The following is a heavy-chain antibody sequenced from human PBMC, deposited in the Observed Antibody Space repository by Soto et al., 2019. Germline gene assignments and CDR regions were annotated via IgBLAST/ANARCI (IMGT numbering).Heavy chain of an antibody. Sequence: QVQLQESGPGLVKPSQTLSLTCTVSGGSISSGGYYWSWILQHPGKGLEWIGYIYYSGSTYYNPSRQSRFTISVDTYKNQFALKLSFVTAADTAVYYCARGRYGYILSWGQGTLVTVSS. CDR2: IYYSGST. D-gene: IGHD5-18*01. J-gene: IGHJ1*01. CDR3: ARGRYGYILS. V-gene: IGHV4-31*03. CDR1: GGSISSGGYY.